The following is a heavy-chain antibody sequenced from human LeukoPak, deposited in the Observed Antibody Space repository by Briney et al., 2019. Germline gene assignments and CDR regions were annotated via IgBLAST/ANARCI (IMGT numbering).Heavy chain of an antibody. V-gene: IGHV4-59*01. Sequence: SETLSLTCTVSGGPISTYYWSWIRQPPGKGLEWIGYIYYSGSTNYNPSLKSRVTISVDMSKSQFSLKVSSVTAADTAVYYCTRGRSYMSYWGQGTLVTVSS. CDR1: GGPISTYY. CDR3: TRGRSYMSY. D-gene: IGHD5/OR15-5a*01. J-gene: IGHJ4*02. CDR2: IYYSGST.